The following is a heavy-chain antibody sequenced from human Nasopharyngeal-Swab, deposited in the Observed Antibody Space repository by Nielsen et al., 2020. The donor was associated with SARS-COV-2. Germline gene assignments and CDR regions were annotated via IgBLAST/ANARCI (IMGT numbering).Heavy chain of an antibody. CDR1: GFTFSSYS. V-gene: IGHV3-21*01. D-gene: IGHD6-19*01. CDR3: ARGLAVAGIPDFDY. J-gene: IGHJ4*02. CDR2: ISSSSSYI. Sequence: GESLKISCAASGFTFSSYSMNWVRQAPGKGLEWVSSISSSSSYIYYADSVKGRFTISRDNAKNSLYLQMNSLRAEDTAVYYCARGLAVAGIPDFDYWGQGTLVTVSS.